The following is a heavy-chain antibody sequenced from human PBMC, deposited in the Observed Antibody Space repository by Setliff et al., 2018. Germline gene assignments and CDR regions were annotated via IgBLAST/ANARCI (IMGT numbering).Heavy chain of an antibody. CDR1: GGSISSSIYF. J-gene: IGHJ4*02. CDR3: ARDSALHSYHYDSSGYLDY. V-gene: IGHV4-39*02. D-gene: IGHD3-22*01. Sequence: SETLSLTCNVSGGSISSSIYFWGWIRQPPGKGLEWIGNIYYSGSTYYSPSLKSRVTISVDTSKNQFSLKLSSVTAADTAVYYCARDSALHSYHYDSSGYLDYWGQGALVTVSS. CDR2: IYYSGST.